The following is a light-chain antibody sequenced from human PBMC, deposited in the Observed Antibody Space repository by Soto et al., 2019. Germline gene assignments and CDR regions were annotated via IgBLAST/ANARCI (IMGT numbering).Light chain of an antibody. V-gene: IGKV3-20*01. CDR3: QQYGNSPGT. J-gene: IGKJ2*01. CDR1: HSVSGNF. CDR2: GAS. Sequence: EIVLTQSPGTLSLSPGERATLSCRASHSVSGNFLAWYQQRPGQAPRLLIYGASSRAADIPDRFSGSGSGTDFTLPISRLEPEDFAVYFCQQYGNSPGTFGQGTKLEIK.